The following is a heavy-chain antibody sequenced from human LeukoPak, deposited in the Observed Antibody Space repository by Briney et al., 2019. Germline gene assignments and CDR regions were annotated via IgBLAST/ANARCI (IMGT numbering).Heavy chain of an antibody. Sequence: GGSLRLSCAASGFTFSAYWINWVRQAPGKGLEWVANIKRDGSEKYYVGSVKGRFTISRDNAKNSLYLQMNSLRAEDTALYYCASAREYCGSAECYDYFQYWGQGTLVTVSS. D-gene: IGHD2-21*01. CDR2: IKRDGSEK. CDR1: GFTFSAYW. V-gene: IGHV3-7*05. CDR3: ASAREYCGSAECYDYFQY. J-gene: IGHJ1*01.